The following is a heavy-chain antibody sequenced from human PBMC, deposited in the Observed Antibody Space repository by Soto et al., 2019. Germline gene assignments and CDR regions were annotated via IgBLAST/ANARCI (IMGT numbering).Heavy chain of an antibody. V-gene: IGHV4-39*01. Sequence: SSETLSLTCTVSGGSISSSSYYWGWIRQPPGKGLEWIGSIYYSGSTYYNPSLKSRVTISVDTSKNQFSLKLSSVTAADTAVYYCARHGGYCSSTSCYTGGYYYYYGMDVWGQGTTVTVSS. CDR2: IYYSGST. CDR1: GGSISSSSYY. D-gene: IGHD2-2*02. CDR3: ARHGGYCSSTSCYTGGYYYYYGMDV. J-gene: IGHJ6*02.